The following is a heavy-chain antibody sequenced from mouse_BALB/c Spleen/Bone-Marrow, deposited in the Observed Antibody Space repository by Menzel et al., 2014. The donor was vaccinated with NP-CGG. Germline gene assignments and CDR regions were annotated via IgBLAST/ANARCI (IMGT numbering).Heavy chain of an antibody. CDR3: ASGDYFDY. CDR2: ILPGSGST. Sequence: VQLQQSGAELMKPGASVKISCKATGYTSSNYWMEWVKQRPGHGLEWIGEILPGSGSTNYNEKFTGKATFTADTSSNTAYLQLSSLTSADSAVYYCASGDYFDYWGQGTTLTVSS. J-gene: IGHJ2*01. V-gene: IGHV1-9*01. CDR1: GYTSSNYW.